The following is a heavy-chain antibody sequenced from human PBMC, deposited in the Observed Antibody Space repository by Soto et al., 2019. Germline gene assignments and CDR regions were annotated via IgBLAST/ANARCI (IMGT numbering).Heavy chain of an antibody. V-gene: IGHV3-23*01. CDR1: GFTFSSYT. J-gene: IGHJ6*02. Sequence: GSLRLSCAASGFTFSSYTMNWVRQAPGKGLEWVSLISARGGSTYYADSVKGRFTISRDNSKNTLYLQMNSLRAEDTGVYYCARDLPNDKPQLANGTDVSG. D-gene: IGHD2-2*01. CDR3: ARDLPNDKPQLANGTDV. CDR2: ISARGGST.